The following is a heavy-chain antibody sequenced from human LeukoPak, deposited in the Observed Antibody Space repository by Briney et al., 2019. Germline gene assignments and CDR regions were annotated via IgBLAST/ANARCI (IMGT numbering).Heavy chain of an antibody. J-gene: IGHJ5*02. CDR1: GGSVTSDRSF. CDR2: IDYRGNT. Sequence: SETLSLTCAVSGGSVTSDRSFWSWIRQPPGKGLEWIAYIDYRGNTNYNPSLKSRVTISVDTSKNQFSLQLNSVTAADTAVYYCARDSRSSNWYTNWFDPWGQGTLVTVSS. D-gene: IGHD6-13*01. V-gene: IGHV4-61*01. CDR3: ARDSRSSNWYTNWFDP.